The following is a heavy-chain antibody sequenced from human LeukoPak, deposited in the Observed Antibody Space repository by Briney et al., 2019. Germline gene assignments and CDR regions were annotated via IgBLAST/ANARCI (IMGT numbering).Heavy chain of an antibody. D-gene: IGHD6-13*01. CDR2: IIPILGIA. J-gene: IGHJ4*02. CDR3: ATRAGIAAAGTLSY. Sequence: ASVKVSCKVSGGTFSSYAISWVRQAPGQGLEWMGRIIPILGIANYAQKFQGRVTITADKSTSTAYMELSSLRSEDTAVYYCATRAGIAAAGTLSYWGQGTLVTVSS. CDR1: GGTFSSYA. V-gene: IGHV1-69*04.